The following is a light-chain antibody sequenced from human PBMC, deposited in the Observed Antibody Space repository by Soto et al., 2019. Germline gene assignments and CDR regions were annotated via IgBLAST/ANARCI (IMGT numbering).Light chain of an antibody. V-gene: IGLV2-8*01. CDR2: EVS. J-gene: IGLJ2*01. Sequence: QSALTQPPSASGSPGQSVTISCTGTSSDVGGYHYVSWYQQHPGKAPKRMISEVSKRPSGVPDRFSGSKSGNTASLTVSGLQAEDEADYYCSSFAGNNNLVFGGGTKLTVL. CDR3: SSFAGNNNLV. CDR1: SSDVGGYHY.